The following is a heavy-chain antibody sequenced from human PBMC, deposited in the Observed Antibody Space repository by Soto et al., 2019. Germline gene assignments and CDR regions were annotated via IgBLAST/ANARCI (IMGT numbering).Heavy chain of an antibody. V-gene: IGHV4-34*01. D-gene: IGHD4-17*01. Sequence: SETLSLTCAVYGGSFSCYYWSWIRQPPGKGLEWIGEINHSGSTNYNPSLKSRVTISVDTSKNQFSLKLSSVTAADTAVYYCARGDYGDSAFDYWGQGTLVTVSS. J-gene: IGHJ4*02. CDR1: GGSFSCYY. CDR3: ARGDYGDSAFDY. CDR2: INHSGST.